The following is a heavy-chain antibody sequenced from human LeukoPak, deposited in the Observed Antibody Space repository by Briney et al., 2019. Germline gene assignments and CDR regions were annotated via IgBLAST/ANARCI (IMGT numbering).Heavy chain of an antibody. CDR3: ARGFGGKEDY. Sequence: SETLSLTCTVSGGSISSYYWSWIRQPPGKGLEWIGYIYYSGSTNYNPSLKSRVTISVDTSKNQFSLKLSSVTAADTAVYYCARGFGGKEDYWGQGTLVTVSS. J-gene: IGHJ4*02. CDR1: GGSISSYY. CDR2: IYYSGST. D-gene: IGHD1-26*01. V-gene: IGHV4-59*01.